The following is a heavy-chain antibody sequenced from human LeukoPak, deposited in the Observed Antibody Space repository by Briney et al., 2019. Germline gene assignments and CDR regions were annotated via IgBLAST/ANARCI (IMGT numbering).Heavy chain of an antibody. J-gene: IGHJ5*02. CDR1: GFTFDDYA. Sequence: GRSLRLSCAASGFTFDDYAMHWVRQAPGKGLEWVSGISWNSGSIGYADSVKGRFTISRDNAKNSLYLQMNSLRAEDTAVYYCAKDRTGVAAINWFDPWGQGTLVTVSS. V-gene: IGHV3-9*01. CDR3: AKDRTGVAAINWFDP. D-gene: IGHD2-15*01. CDR2: ISWNSGSI.